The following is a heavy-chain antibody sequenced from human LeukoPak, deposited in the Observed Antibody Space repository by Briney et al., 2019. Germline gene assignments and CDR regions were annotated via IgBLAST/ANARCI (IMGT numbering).Heavy chain of an antibody. D-gene: IGHD3-3*01. J-gene: IGHJ5*02. CDR2: IRYNGNDN. CDR3: AKDTSRITIFGVVGLFDP. V-gene: IGHV3-30*02. CDR1: GFTFKTYG. Sequence: AGGSLRLSCAASGFTFKTYGLHWVRQAPGKGLEWVAFIRYNGNDNYYTGSVKGRFTISRDNSKNTLYLQMNSLRAEDTAVYYCAKDTSRITIFGVVGLFDPWGQGTLVTVSS.